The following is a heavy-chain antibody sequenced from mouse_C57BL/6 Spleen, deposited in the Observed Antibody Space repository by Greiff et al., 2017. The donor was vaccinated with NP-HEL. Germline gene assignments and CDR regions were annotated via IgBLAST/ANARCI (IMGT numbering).Heavy chain of an antibody. CDR3: ARGPLGYGSPYWYFDV. D-gene: IGHD1-1*01. J-gene: IGHJ1*03. Sequence: VQLQQSGAELVKPGASVKISCKASGYAFSSYWMNWVKQRPGKGLEWIGQIYPGDGDTNYNGKFKGKATLTADKSSSTAYMQLSSLTSEDSAVYFCARGPLGYGSPYWYFDVWGTGTTVTVSS. V-gene: IGHV1-80*01. CDR1: GYAFSSYW. CDR2: IYPGDGDT.